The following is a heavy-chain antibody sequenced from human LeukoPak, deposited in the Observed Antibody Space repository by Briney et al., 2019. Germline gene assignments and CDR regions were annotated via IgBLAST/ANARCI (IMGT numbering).Heavy chain of an antibody. CDR2: IFDSVST. CDR1: GGSIRSYY. Sequence: SETLSLTCTVPGGSIRSYYWSWIRQPAGKGLEWIGHIFDSVSTNYNPSLNSRVTMSADTSKNQFSLKLSSVTAADTAVYYCARRYISTWVMDVWGQGTTVTVSS. J-gene: IGHJ6*02. D-gene: IGHD6-13*01. CDR3: ARRYISTWVMDV. V-gene: IGHV4-4*07.